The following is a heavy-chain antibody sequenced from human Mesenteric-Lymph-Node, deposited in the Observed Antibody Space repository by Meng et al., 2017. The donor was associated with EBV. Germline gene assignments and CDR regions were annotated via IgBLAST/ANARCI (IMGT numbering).Heavy chain of an antibody. CDR1: GFTFSDYY. V-gene: IGHV3-11*01. Sequence: GQLVVPGGCCVKPGGSLRLSCAASGFTFSDYYMSWIRQAPGKGLEWVSYITSSGSPIYYADSMKGRFTISRDNAKNSLYLQMNSLRAEDTAVYCCARLIYGDYLDYWGQGTLVTVSS. CDR2: ITSSGSPI. D-gene: IGHD4-17*01. J-gene: IGHJ4*02. CDR3: ARLIYGDYLDY.